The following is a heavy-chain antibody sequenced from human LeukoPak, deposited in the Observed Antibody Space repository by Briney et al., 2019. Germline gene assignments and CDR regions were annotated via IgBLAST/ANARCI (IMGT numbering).Heavy chain of an antibody. J-gene: IGHJ4*02. CDR1: GFRFSDYS. V-gene: IGHV3-21*05. D-gene: IGHD5-24*01. Sequence: GGSLRLSCAASGFRFSDYSMNWVRQAPGKGLEWISYIGISSGDTKYADSVKGRFTISGDKARNSLYLQMNSLRVEDTAVYYCARDYKYAFDNWGQETLVTVSS. CDR3: ARDYKYAFDN. CDR2: IGISSGDT.